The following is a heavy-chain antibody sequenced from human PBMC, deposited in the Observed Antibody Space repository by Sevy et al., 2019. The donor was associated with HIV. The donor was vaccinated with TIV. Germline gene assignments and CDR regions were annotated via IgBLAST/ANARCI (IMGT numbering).Heavy chain of an antibody. CDR2: ISGSGDIT. Sequence: GGSLRLSCAASGFTFTRYAMAWVRQTPGKGLEWVSTISGSGDITHSADSVKGRFTISRDNSKSTLFLQMNGLRAEDTAFYYCAKDRSDGPFDYWGQGTLVTVSS. V-gene: IGHV3-23*01. J-gene: IGHJ4*02. CDR1: GFTFTRYA. CDR3: AKDRSDGPFDY.